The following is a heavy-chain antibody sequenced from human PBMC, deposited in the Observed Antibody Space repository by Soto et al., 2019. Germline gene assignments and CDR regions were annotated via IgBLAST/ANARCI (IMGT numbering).Heavy chain of an antibody. CDR2: ISESGST. D-gene: IGHD1-1*01. J-gene: IGHJ4*02. Sequence: QVQLQQWGAGLVKPSETLSLSCAVYGQSFSGHSWAWIRQPPGKGLEWIGEISESGSTYYNPSLKSRVTISTDTSKNQFSLKLNSVTAADTAAYFCARESGIVALPGGLEDVNYDFWGQGTLVNVSS. CDR3: ARESGIVALPGGLEDVNYDF. V-gene: IGHV4-34*01. CDR1: GQSFSGHS.